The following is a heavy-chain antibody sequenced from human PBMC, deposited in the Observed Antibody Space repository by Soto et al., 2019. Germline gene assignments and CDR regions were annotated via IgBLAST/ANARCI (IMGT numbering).Heavy chain of an antibody. CDR3: ASRYGDYHYFDY. J-gene: IGHJ4*02. D-gene: IGHD4-17*01. V-gene: IGHV4-39*01. CDR2: IYYSGST. CDR1: GGSISSSSYY. Sequence: SETLSLTCTVSGGSISSSSYYWGWIRQPPGKGLEWIGSIYYSGSTYYNPSLKSRVTISVDTSKNQFSLKLSSVTAADTAVYYFASRYGDYHYFDYWGQGTLVTVSS.